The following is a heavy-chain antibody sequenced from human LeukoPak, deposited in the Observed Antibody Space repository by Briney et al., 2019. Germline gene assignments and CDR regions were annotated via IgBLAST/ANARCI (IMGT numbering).Heavy chain of an antibody. CDR1: GYSISSGYY. D-gene: IGHD5-12*01. V-gene: IGHV4-38-2*02. J-gene: IGHJ5*02. CDR3: ARVIRYGYVVNNWFDP. CDR2: IYYSGST. Sequence: KSSETLSLTCTVSGYSISSGYYWGWIRQPPGKGLAWIGSIYYSGSTYYNPSLKSRVTISVDTSKNQFSLKLSSVTAADTAVYYCARVIRYGYVVNNWFDPWGQGTLVTVSS.